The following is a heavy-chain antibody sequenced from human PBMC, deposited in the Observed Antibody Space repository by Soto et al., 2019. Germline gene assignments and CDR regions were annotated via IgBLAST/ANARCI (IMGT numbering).Heavy chain of an antibody. Sequence: QVQLQQWGAGLLKPSETLSLTCAVYGGSFRGYYWTWVRQPPGKGLEWIGEINHSGSANYNPSLESRVTISVDTSKNHFSLKLSTVTAAGTAVYYCARGTGSSPQDWGQGALVTVSS. CDR2: INHSGSA. V-gene: IGHV4-34*01. D-gene: IGHD6-13*01. J-gene: IGHJ1*01. CDR1: GGSFRGYY. CDR3: ARGTGSSPQD.